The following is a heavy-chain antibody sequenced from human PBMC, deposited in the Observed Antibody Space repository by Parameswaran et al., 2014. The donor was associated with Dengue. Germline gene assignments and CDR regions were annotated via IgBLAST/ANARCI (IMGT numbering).Heavy chain of an antibody. D-gene: IGHD6-6*01. CDR3: ARDARQAYYYGMDV. Sequence: VRQAPGKGLEWVSYISSSGSTIYYADSVKGRFTISRDNAKNSLYLQMNSLRAEDTAVYYCARDARQAYYYGMDVWGQGTTVTVSS. CDR2: ISSSGSTI. J-gene: IGHJ6*02. V-gene: IGHV3-11*01.